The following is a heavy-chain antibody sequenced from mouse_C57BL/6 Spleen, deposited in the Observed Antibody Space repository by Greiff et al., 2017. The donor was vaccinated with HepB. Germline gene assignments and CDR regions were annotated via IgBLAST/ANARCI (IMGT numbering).Heavy chain of an antibody. Sequence: EVKVVESGAELVRPGASVKLSCTASGFNIKDYYMHWVKQRPEQGLEWIGRIDPEDGDTEYAPKFQGKATMTADTSSNTAYLQLSSLTSEDTAVYYCTFYGYDDYAMDYWGQGTSVTVSS. D-gene: IGHD2-2*01. CDR1: GFNIKDYY. J-gene: IGHJ4*01. V-gene: IGHV14-1*01. CDR3: TFYGYDDYAMDY. CDR2: IDPEDGDT.